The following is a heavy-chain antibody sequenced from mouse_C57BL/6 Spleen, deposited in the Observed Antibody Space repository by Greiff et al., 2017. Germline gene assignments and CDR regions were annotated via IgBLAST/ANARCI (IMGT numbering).Heavy chain of an antibody. D-gene: IGHD1-1*01. CDR3: TSSYYYATYYLDY. V-gene: IGHV14-4*01. CDR2: IDPENGDT. J-gene: IGHJ2*01. CDR1: GFNIKDDY. Sequence: EVQLQQSGAELVRPGASVKLSCTASGFNIKDDYMHWVKQRPEQGLEWIGWIDPENGDTEYASKFQGKATITADTSSNTAYLQLSSLTSEDTAVYYCTSSYYYATYYLDYWGQGTTLTVSS.